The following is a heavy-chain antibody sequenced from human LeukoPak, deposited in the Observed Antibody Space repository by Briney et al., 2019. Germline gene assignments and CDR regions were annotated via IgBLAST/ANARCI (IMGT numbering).Heavy chain of an antibody. CDR1: GHTFNIHA. CDR2: ISPSGGIT. D-gene: IGHD3-10*02. J-gene: IGHJ4*02. V-gene: IGHV3-23*01. CDR3: AKGVNYFVLEY. Sequence: GGSLRLSCAASGHTFNIHAMIWARQAPGKGLEWVSAISPSGGITYYEDSVKGRFTISRDNSKNTLYLQMNSLRAEDTAVYYCAKGVNYFVLEYWGQGSLVTISS.